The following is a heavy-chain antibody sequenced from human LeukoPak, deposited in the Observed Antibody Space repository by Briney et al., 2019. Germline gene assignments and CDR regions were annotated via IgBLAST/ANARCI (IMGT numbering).Heavy chain of an antibody. Sequence: GGSLRLSCEASGFTFNRYAMSWVRQAPGKGLEWVSAISGSGGSTYYADSVKGRFTISRDNSKNTLYLQMNSLRAEDTAVYYCAKDIALAAAGYFDYWGQGTLVTVSS. CDR1: GFTFNRYA. V-gene: IGHV3-23*01. J-gene: IGHJ4*02. CDR2: ISGSGGST. D-gene: IGHD6-13*01. CDR3: AKDIALAAAGYFDY.